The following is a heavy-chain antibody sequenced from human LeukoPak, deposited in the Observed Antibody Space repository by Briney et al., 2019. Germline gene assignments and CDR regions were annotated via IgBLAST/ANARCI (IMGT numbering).Heavy chain of an antibody. V-gene: IGHV3-9*01. J-gene: IGHJ4*02. Sequence: GGSLRLSCAASGFTFDDYAMHWVRQAPGKGLEWVSGISWNSGSIGYADSVKGRFTISRDNAKNSLYLQMNSLRAEDTALYCCAKGKTHDSSGYYFDYWGQGTLVTVSS. CDR2: ISWNSGSI. CDR3: AKGKTHDSSGYYFDY. CDR1: GFTFDDYA. D-gene: IGHD3-22*01.